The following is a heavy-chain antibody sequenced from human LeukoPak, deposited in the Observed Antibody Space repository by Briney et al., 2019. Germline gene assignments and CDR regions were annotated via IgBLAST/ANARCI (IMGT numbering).Heavy chain of an antibody. CDR1: GFTFSTYA. CDR2: VSDDGRHN. D-gene: IGHD6-13*01. Sequence: EGSLRLSCAASGFTFSTYAMNWVRQAPGKGLEWVAVVSDDGRHNYYADSVKGRFTISRDNSKSTLYLQMNSLRAEDTAVYYCAREGGIAAAGLDYWGQGTLVTVSS. J-gene: IGHJ4*02. CDR3: AREGGIAAAGLDY. V-gene: IGHV3-30*04.